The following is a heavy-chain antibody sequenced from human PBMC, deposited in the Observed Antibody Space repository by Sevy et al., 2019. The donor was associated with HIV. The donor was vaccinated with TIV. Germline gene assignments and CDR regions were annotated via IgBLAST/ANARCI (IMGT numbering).Heavy chain of an antibody. V-gene: IGHV3-11*01. J-gene: IGHJ6*02. Sequence: GGSLRLSCAASGFTFSDYYMSWIRQAPGKGLEWVSYISSSGSTIYYADSVKGRFTISRDNAKNSLYLQMNSLRAEDTAGYYCAGESYCSGGSCYDYYYYGMDVWGQGTTVTVSS. CDR1: GFTFSDYY. D-gene: IGHD2-15*01. CDR2: ISSSGSTI. CDR3: AGESYCSGGSCYDYYYYGMDV.